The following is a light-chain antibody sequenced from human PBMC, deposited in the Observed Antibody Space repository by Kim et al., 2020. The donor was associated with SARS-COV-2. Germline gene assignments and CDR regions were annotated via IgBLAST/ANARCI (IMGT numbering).Light chain of an antibody. CDR2: DVS. Sequence: GLSLTLSCTGTSRDVGCYNYVSWYQQHPSNAPQLMIYDVSKRPSGVSNRFSVSKSGNTASLTVSGLQAEDEADYYCSSYTTSNSWVFGGGTQLTVL. V-gene: IGLV2-14*03. J-gene: IGLJ3*02. CDR1: SRDVGCYNY. CDR3: SSYTTSNSWV.